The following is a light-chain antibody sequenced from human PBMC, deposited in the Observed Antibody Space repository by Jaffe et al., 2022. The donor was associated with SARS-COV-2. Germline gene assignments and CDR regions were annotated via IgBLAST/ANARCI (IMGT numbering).Light chain of an antibody. CDR3: CSYAGSRV. Sequence: QSALTQPASVSGSPGQSITISCTGTSSDVGSYNLVSWYQQHPGKAPKLMIYEVSNRPSGVSNRFSGSKSGNTASLTISGLQAEDEADYYCCSYAGSRVFGGGTKLTVL. CDR1: SSDVGSYNL. J-gene: IGLJ3*02. CDR2: EVS. V-gene: IGLV2-23*02.